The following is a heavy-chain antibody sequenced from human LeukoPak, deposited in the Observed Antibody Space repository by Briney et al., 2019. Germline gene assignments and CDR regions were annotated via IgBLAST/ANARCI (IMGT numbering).Heavy chain of an antibody. CDR2: TYYSGNN. J-gene: IGHJ3*02. CDR3: ARMNYYDSSFDAFDI. V-gene: IGHV4-4*07. D-gene: IGHD3-22*01. CDR1: GASISNHY. Sequence: SETLSLTCTVSGASISNHYWSWIRQPAGKGLEWIGRTYYSGNNNYNPSLKSRVTMSLDTSKNQFSLTLTSVTAADTAVYYCARMNYYDSSFDAFDIWGQGTMVTVSS.